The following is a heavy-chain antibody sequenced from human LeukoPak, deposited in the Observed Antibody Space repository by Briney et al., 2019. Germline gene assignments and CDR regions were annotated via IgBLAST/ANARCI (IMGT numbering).Heavy chain of an antibody. V-gene: IGHV4-38-2*01. J-gene: IGHJ5*02. D-gene: IGHD2-2*01. CDR1: GYSITDGYY. CDR3: ARVVGSSSSKNWFDP. CDR2: AYHSGST. Sequence: PSETLSLTCAVSGYSITDGYYWGWIRQPPGKGPEYIGFAYHSGSTYYNPSLRRRVTMSVDTSKNQFSLNLTSVTAADTAVYFCARVVGSSSSKNWFDPWGQGTLVTVSS.